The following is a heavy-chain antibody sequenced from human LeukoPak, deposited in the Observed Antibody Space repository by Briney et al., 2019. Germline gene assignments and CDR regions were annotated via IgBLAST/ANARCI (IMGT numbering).Heavy chain of an antibody. CDR2: ISYDGSNK. V-gene: IGHV3-30*18. Sequence: PGRSLRLSCAASGFTFSSYGMHWVRQAPGKGLEWVAVISYDGSNKYYADSVKGRFTISRDNSKNTLYLQMNSLRAEDTAVYYCAKERYSSVLRFDYYYGMDVWGQGTTVTVSS. D-gene: IGHD6-19*01. J-gene: IGHJ6*02. CDR1: GFTFSSYG. CDR3: AKERYSSVLRFDYYYGMDV.